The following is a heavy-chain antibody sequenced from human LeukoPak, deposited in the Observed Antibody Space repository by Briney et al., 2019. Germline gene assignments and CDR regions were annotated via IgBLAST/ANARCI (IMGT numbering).Heavy chain of an antibody. V-gene: IGHV3-30*01. Sequence: GRSLRLSCAASGFTFSSYAMHWARQAPGKGLEWVAVISYDGTITYYADSVKGRFTNSRDNPKNTLYLQLNSLRAEDTAIYYCARDSTYYYDSGSSGPHYFDSWGQGTLVTVSS. CDR3: ARDSTYYYDSGSSGPHYFDS. CDR2: ISYDGTIT. D-gene: IGHD3-10*01. CDR1: GFTFSSYA. J-gene: IGHJ4*02.